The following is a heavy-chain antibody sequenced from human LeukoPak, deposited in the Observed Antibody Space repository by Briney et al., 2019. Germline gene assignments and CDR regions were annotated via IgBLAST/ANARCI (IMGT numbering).Heavy chain of an antibody. CDR2: IIPIFGTA. J-gene: IGHJ4*02. CDR1: GGTFSSYA. D-gene: IGHD4-17*01. CDR3: ARGPRPAVTTIPSPIDY. V-gene: IGHV1-69*05. Sequence: GASVKVSCKASGGTFSSYAISWVRQAPGQGLEWMGRIIPIFGTANYAQKFQGRVTITTDESTSTAYMELSSLRSEDTAVYYCARGPRPAVTTIPSPIDYRGQGTLVTVSS.